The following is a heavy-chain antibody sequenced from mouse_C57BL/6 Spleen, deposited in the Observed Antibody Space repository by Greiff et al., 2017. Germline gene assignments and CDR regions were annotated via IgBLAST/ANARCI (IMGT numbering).Heavy chain of an antibody. V-gene: IGHV1-52*01. Sequence: QVQLQQPGAELVRPGSSVKLSCKASGYTFTSYWMHWVKQRPIQGLEWIGNIDPSDSDTHYNQKFKDKATLTVDKSSSTAYMQLSSLTSEDSAVYYCARSKYYFDDWGQGTTLTVSS. CDR3: ARSKYYFDD. CDR2: IDPSDSDT. CDR1: GYTFTSYW. J-gene: IGHJ2*01.